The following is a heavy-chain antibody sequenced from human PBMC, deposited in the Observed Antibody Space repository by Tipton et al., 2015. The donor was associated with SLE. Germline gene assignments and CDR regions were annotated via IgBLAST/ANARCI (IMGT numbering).Heavy chain of an antibody. J-gene: IGHJ4*02. D-gene: IGHD6-19*01. V-gene: IGHV4-59*08. CDR2: VYYDGTT. Sequence: TLSLTCSVSGASIGGYYWSWIRQPPGKGLEWIGYVYYDGTTRYNPSLRSRVTISIDTSNPQFSLRLSSVTAADTAVYYCAGEPGYSSGCYLPYYFDYWGQGTLVTVSS. CDR3: AGEPGYSSGCYLPYYFDY. CDR1: GASIGGYY.